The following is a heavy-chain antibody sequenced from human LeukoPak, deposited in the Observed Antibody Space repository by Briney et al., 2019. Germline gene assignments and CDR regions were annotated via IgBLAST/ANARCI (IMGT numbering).Heavy chain of an antibody. D-gene: IGHD4-11*01. Sequence: SETLSLTCTVSGGSISTYYWSWIRQPPDKGLEWIGYVYYSGSTNYNPSLKSRVTISVDTSKNQFSLRLSSVTTAGTAVYYCARVGAYSFDYWGQGTLVTVSS. CDR1: GGSISTYY. CDR3: ARVGAYSFDY. J-gene: IGHJ4*02. CDR2: VYYSGST. V-gene: IGHV4-59*01.